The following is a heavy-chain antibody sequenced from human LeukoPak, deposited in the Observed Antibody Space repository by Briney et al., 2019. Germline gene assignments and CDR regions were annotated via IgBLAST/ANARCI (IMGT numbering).Heavy chain of an antibody. D-gene: IGHD5-18*01. J-gene: IGHJ4*02. V-gene: IGHV4-4*07. CDR2: ISASGTT. CDR1: GGSISTYL. Sequence: PSETLSLTCSDSGGSISTYLWSWIRQPAGKGLEWIGHISASGTTNYNASLKSRVTMSADTSKNQFSLRLNSVTAADTAVYYCAREGYNLGTDFWGQGTLVTVSS. CDR3: AREGYNLGTDF.